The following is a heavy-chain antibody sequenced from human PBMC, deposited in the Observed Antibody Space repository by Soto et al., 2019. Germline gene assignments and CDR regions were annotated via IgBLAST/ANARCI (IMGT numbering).Heavy chain of an antibody. Sequence: EVQLLESGGGLVQPGGSLRLSCAASGFTFSSYAMSWVRQAPGKGLEWVSAISGSGGSTYYADSVKGRFTISRDNSKNTLYLQMNSLRAEDTAVYYCAKDRVVVPIFIHYFDYWGQGTLVTVSS. CDR2: ISGSGGST. CDR3: AKDRVVVPIFIHYFDY. D-gene: IGHD2-2*01. CDR1: GFTFSSYA. J-gene: IGHJ4*02. V-gene: IGHV3-23*01.